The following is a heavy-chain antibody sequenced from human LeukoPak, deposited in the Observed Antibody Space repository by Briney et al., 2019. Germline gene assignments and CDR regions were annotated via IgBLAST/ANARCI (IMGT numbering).Heavy chain of an antibody. V-gene: IGHV4-30-4*01. J-gene: IGHJ1*01. CDR3: ARGPTLKYFHH. CDR2: IYYSGST. Sequence: PSETLSLTCTVSGGSISSGDYYWSWTRQPPGKGLEWIGYIYYSGSTYYNPSLKSRVTISVDTSKNQFSLDLSSMTAADTAVYYCARGPTLKYFHHWGQGTLVSVSS. CDR1: GGSISSGDYY.